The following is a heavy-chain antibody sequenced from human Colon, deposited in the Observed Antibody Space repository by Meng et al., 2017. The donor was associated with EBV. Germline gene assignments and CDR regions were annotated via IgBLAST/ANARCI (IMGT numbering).Heavy chain of an antibody. CDR1: GCSIGSYY. Sequence: QVQLQESGPGLVKPSEALSLTCTVSGCSIGSYYWSWIRKPPGKGLEWIGYIYYSGSTNYNPSLKSRVTISVDTSKNQFSLKLSSVTAADTAVYYCARHFINWFDPWGQGTLVTVAS. J-gene: IGHJ5*02. V-gene: IGHV4-59*08. CDR3: ARHFINWFDP. CDR2: IYYSGST.